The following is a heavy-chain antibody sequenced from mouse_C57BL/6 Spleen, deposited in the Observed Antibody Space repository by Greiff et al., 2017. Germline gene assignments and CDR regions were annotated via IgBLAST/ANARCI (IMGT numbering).Heavy chain of an antibody. Sequence: QVQLKESGAELVKPGASVKISCKASGYAFSSYWMNWVKQRPGKGLEWIGQIYPGDGDTNYNGKFKGKATLTADKSSSTAYMQLSSLTSEDSAVYFCARGYGNYGYFDGWGTGTTVTVSS. V-gene: IGHV1-80*01. CDR2: IYPGDGDT. CDR3: ARGYGNYGYFDG. J-gene: IGHJ1*03. CDR1: GYAFSSYW. D-gene: IGHD2-1*01.